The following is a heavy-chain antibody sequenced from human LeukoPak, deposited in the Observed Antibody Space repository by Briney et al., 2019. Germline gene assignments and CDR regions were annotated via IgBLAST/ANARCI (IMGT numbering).Heavy chain of an antibody. CDR3: ARDQNLVYDILTGYDSGGWLA. D-gene: IGHD3-9*01. V-gene: IGHV1-8*01. Sequence: GASVKVSCKASGYTFTSYDINWVRQATGQGLEWMGWMNPNSGNTGYAQKFQGRVTMTRNTSISTAYMELSSLRSDDTAVYYCARDQNLVYDILTGYDSGGWLAWGQGTLVTVSS. J-gene: IGHJ4*02. CDR1: GYTFTSYD. CDR2: MNPNSGNT.